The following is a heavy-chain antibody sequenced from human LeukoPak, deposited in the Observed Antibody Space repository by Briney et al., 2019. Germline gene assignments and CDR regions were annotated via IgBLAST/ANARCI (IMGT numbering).Heavy chain of an antibody. V-gene: IGHV3-49*04. D-gene: IGHD5-18*01. Sequence: QPGRSLRLSCTASGFPFGDYAMSWVRQAPGKGLEWVGFIRSISYGGTREYAASVKGRFTISRDEPKGIAYLQMNSLKSEDTAVYYCTRKYSEPFVYWGQGTLVTVSS. CDR3: TRKYSEPFVY. CDR2: IRSISYGGTR. J-gene: IGHJ4*02. CDR1: GFPFGDYA.